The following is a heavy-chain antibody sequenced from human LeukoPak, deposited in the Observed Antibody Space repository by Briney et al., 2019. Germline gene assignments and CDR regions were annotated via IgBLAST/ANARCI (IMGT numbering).Heavy chain of an antibody. V-gene: IGHV3-23*01. CDR3: AKDHPAGYSSGWYDAFDI. J-gene: IGHJ3*02. Sequence: GGSLRLSCAASGFTFSNYAVSWVRQAPGKGLEWVSAISGSGGSTYYADSVKGRFTISRDNSKNTLYLQMNSLRAEDTAVYYCAKDHPAGYSSGWYDAFDIWGQGTMVTVSS. D-gene: IGHD6-19*01. CDR2: ISGSGGST. CDR1: GFTFSNYA.